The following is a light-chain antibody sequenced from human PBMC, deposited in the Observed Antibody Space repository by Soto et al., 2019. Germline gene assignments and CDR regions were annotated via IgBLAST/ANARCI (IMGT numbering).Light chain of an antibody. Sequence: QSALTQPASVSGYPGQSITISCTGTSSDVGGYNYVSWYQQHPGKAPELMIYDVSNRPSGVSNRFSGSKSGNTASLTISGLQAEDEADYYCSSYTSSSTLVFGGGTQLTVL. CDR1: SSDVGGYNY. V-gene: IGLV2-14*01. CDR2: DVS. CDR3: SSYTSSSTLV. J-gene: IGLJ2*01.